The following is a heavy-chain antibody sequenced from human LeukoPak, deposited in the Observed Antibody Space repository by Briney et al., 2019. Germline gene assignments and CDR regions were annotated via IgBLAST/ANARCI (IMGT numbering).Heavy chain of an antibody. D-gene: IGHD6-19*01. CDR1: GGSISSSSYY. V-gene: IGHV4-39*07. CDR3: ARVGGLVADQTTGTFDY. J-gene: IGHJ4*02. CDR2: IYYSGST. Sequence: SETLSLTCTVSGGSISSSSYYWGWIRQPPGKGLEWIGSIYYSGSTYYNPSLKSRVTISVDTSKNQFSLKLSSVTAADTAVYYCARVGGLVADQTTGTFDYWGQGTLVTVSS.